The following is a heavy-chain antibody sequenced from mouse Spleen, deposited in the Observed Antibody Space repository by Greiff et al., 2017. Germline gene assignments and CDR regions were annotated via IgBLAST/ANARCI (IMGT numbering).Heavy chain of an antibody. D-gene: IGHD2-14*01. Sequence: EVQLVESGGGLVKPGGSLKLSCAASGFTFSSYAMSWVRQTPEKRLEWVATISSGGSYTYYPDSVKGRFTISRDNAKNTLYLQMSSLRSEDTAMYYCARHGDYRYGYAMDYWGQGTSVTVSS. J-gene: IGHJ4*01. CDR2: ISSGGSYT. CDR1: GFTFSSYA. V-gene: IGHV5-9-3*01. CDR3: ARHGDYRYGYAMDY.